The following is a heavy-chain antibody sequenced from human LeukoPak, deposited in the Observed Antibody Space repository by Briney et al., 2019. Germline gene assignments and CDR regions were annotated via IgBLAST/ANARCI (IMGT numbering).Heavy chain of an antibody. D-gene: IGHD2-21*01. CDR3: AREGAATIPLDY. CDR1: GFTFSSYS. V-gene: IGHV3-21*01. Sequence: GGSLRLSCAASGFTFSSYSMNWVRQAPGKGLEWVSSISSSSSYIYYADSVKGRFTISRDNAKNSLYLQMNSLRAEDTAVYYCAREGAATIPLDYWGQGTLVTVSS. J-gene: IGHJ4*02. CDR2: ISSSSSYI.